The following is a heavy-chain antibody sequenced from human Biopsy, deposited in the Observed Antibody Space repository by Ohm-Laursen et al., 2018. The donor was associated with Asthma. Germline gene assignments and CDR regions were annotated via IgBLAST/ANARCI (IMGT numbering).Heavy chain of an antibody. V-gene: IGHV4-59*01. J-gene: IGHJ5*02. CDR2: VHSSGST. CDR1: PGSINDYY. D-gene: IGHD6-13*01. Sequence: SQTLSLTCTVSPGSINDYYWNWIRQFPGTGLEWIGYVHSSGSTRFNPSLKSRVTVSVDTSVDQVSLTLSSVSAADTAIYYCARATSTWSQSGPHFFDHWGPGTLVTISS. CDR3: ARATSTWSQSGPHFFDH.